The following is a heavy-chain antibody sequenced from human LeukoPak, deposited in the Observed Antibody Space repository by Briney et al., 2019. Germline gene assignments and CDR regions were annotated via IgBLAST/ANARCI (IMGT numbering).Heavy chain of an antibody. J-gene: IGHJ4*02. D-gene: IGHD2-15*01. CDR2: IYYSGST. CDR3: ASGGGSRFD. Sequence: PSETLSLTCAVSGGSISSGGYSWSWIRQPPGKGLEWIGYIYYSGSTYYNPSLKSRVTISVDTSKNQFSLKLSSVTAADTAVYYCASGGGSRFDWGQGTLVTVSS. CDR1: GGSISSGGYS. V-gene: IGHV4-30-4*07.